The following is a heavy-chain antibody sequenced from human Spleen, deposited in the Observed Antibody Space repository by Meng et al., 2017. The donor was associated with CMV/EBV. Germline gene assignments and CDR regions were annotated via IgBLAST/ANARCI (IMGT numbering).Heavy chain of an antibody. CDR3: ARGLCGGDCYGFFDY. CDR1: GFTFSSYA. Sequence: GGSLRLSCAASGFTFSSYAMHWVRQAPGKGLEWVAVISYDGSNKYYADSVKGRFTISRDNSKNTLYLQMNSLRAEDTAVYYCARGLCGGDCYGFFDYWGQGTLVTVSS. J-gene: IGHJ4*02. V-gene: IGHV3-30-3*01. D-gene: IGHD2-21*01. CDR2: ISYDGSNK.